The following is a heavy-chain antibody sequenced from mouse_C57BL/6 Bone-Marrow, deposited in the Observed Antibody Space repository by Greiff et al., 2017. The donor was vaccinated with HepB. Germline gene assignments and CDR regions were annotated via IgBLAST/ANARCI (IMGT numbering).Heavy chain of an antibody. J-gene: IGHJ4*01. V-gene: IGHV7-1*01. Sequence: EVMLVESGGGLVQSGRSLRLSCATSGFTFSDFYMEWVRQAPGKGLEWIAASRNHANDYTTEYSASVKGRFIVSRDTSQSILYLQMNALRAEDTAIYYCARDADSNPSAMDYWGQGTSVTVSS. CDR1: GFTFSDFY. CDR3: ARDADSNPSAMDY. CDR2: SRNHANDYTT. D-gene: IGHD2-5*01.